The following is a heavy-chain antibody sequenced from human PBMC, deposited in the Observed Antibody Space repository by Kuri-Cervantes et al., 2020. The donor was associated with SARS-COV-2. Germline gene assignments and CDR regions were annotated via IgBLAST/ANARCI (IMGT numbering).Heavy chain of an antibody. D-gene: IGHD3-10*01. CDR3: ARHEGSAGSAFDI. V-gene: IGHV4-39*01. Sequence: ESLKISCTVSGGSISSSSYYWGWIRQPPGKGLEWIGSIYYSGSTYYNPSLKSRVTISVDTSKNQFSLKLSSVTAADTAVYYCARHEGSAGSAFDIWGQGTMVTVSS. CDR2: IYYSGST. J-gene: IGHJ3*02. CDR1: GGSISSSSYY.